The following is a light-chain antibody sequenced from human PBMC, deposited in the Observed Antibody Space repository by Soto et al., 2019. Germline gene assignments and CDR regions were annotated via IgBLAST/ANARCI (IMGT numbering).Light chain of an antibody. CDR1: QSVSSY. V-gene: IGKV3-11*01. Sequence: EIVLTPSPATLSLSPGERATLSCRASQSVSSYLAWYQQKPGQAPRLLIYDASNRATGIPARFSGSGSGTDFTLTISSLEPEDFAVYYCQQRSNWPPVVTFGGGTKVDIK. CDR3: QQRSNWPPVVT. CDR2: DAS. J-gene: IGKJ4*01.